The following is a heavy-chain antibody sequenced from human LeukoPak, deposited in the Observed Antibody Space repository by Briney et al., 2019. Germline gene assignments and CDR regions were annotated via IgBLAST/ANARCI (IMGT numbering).Heavy chain of an antibody. Sequence: GGSLRLSCAASGFTFSSYTMNWVRQAPGKGLEWVSSVSHSSSYIYYADSVKGRFTISRDNAKNSLYLQMNSLRAEDTAVYYCARDSEGYQLLKGFDYWGQGTLLTVSS. CDR1: GFTFSSYT. CDR3: ARDSEGYQLLKGFDY. D-gene: IGHD2-2*01. CDR2: VSHSSSYI. V-gene: IGHV3-21*01. J-gene: IGHJ4*02.